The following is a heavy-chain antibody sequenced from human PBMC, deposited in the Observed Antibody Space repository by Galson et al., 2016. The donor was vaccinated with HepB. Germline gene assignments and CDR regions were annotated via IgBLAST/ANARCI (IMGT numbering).Heavy chain of an antibody. CDR3: SGERESPDYRGSYMYRYYSGMDV. V-gene: IGHV3-73*01. CDR2: MRTKGNSYAT. CDR1: GFTFSGST. D-gene: IGHD3-16*01. J-gene: IGHJ6*02. Sequence: SLRLSCAASGFTFSGSTMHWVRQAPGKGLEWIGRMRTKGNSYATVYIASVKGRFTISRDDSKNTAYLQMNSLKTEDTAVYYCSGERESPDYRGSYMYRYYSGMDVWGQGTTVTVSS.